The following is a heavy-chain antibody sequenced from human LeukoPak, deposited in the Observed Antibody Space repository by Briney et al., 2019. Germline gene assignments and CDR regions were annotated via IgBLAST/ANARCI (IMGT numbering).Heavy chain of an antibody. D-gene: IGHD3-9*01. Sequence: GGSLRLSCAASGFTFSFYGIHWVRQAPGKGLEWVAVIWYDGTNKYYADSVKGRFTISRDNSKNTLYLQMNSLRAEDTAVYYCARVPYDILTGYYLDWGQGTLVTVSS. J-gene: IGHJ4*02. CDR2: IWYDGTNK. CDR3: ARVPYDILTGYYLD. V-gene: IGHV3-33*08. CDR1: GFTFSFYG.